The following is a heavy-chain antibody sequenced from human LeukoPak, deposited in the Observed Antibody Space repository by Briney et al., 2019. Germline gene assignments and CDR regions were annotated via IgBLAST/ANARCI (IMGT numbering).Heavy chain of an antibody. Sequence: GGSLRLSCAASGFTFSSYAMSWVRQAPGKGLEWVSAISGSGGSTYYADSVKGRFTISRDNSKNTLYLQMDSLRAEDTAVYYCAKDPGDYGDYYFDYWGQGTLVTVSS. D-gene: IGHD4-17*01. CDR2: ISGSGGST. CDR3: AKDPGDYGDYYFDY. V-gene: IGHV3-23*01. CDR1: GFTFSSYA. J-gene: IGHJ4*02.